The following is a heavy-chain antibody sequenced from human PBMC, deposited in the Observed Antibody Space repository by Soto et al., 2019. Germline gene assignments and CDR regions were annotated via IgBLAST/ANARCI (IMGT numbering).Heavy chain of an antibody. D-gene: IGHD2-15*01. CDR1: GFTFSSYA. CDR3: ARDLNIVVVVAELAFDY. V-gene: IGHV3-30-3*01. CDR2: ISYDGSNK. Sequence: QVQLVESGGGVVQPGRSLRLSCAASGFTFSSYAMHWVRQAPGKGLEWVAVISYDGSNKYYADSVKGRFTISRDNSKNTLYLQMNSLRAEDTAVYYCARDLNIVVVVAELAFDYWGQGTLVIVSS. J-gene: IGHJ4*02.